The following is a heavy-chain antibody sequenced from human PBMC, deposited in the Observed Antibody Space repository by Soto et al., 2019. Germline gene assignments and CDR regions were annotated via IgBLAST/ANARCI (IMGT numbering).Heavy chain of an antibody. CDR1: GFTFSSYG. Sequence: QVQLVESGGGVVQPGRSLRLSCAASGFTFSSYGMHWVRQAPGKGLEWVAVISYDGSNKYYADSVKGRFTISRDNSKNTLYLQMNSLRAEDTAVYYCAKNGYAGSGDYWGQGTLVTVSS. D-gene: IGHD5-12*01. CDR2: ISYDGSNK. CDR3: AKNGYAGSGDY. J-gene: IGHJ4*02. V-gene: IGHV3-30*18.